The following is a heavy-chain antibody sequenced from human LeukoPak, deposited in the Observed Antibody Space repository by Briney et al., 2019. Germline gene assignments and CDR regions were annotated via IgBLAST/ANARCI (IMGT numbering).Heavy chain of an antibody. D-gene: IGHD6-6*01. CDR3: ALGGIAARPEDY. CDR1: GFTFSSYW. V-gene: IGHV3-23*01. J-gene: IGHJ4*02. Sequence: PGGSLRLSCAASGFTFSSYWMHRVRQAPGKGLEWVSAISGSGGSTYYADSVKGRFTISRDNSKNTLYLQMNSLRAEDTAVYYCALGGIAARPEDYWGQGTLVTVSS. CDR2: ISGSGGST.